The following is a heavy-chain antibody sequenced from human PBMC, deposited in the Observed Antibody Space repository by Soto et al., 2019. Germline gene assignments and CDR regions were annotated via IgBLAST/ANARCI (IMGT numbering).Heavy chain of an antibody. CDR3: ARDDRTISGAVTLDY. V-gene: IGHV1-18*04. CDR2: ISVVNGNT. J-gene: IGHJ4*02. Sequence: QVQLVQSGETVKEPGASMKVSCAASGYTFTRHGFSWVRQAPGQGLEWMGWISVVNGNTRYSHKFQGRMSIARDTSASTSYLDLRSLTSEDTAVYFCARDDRTISGAVTLDYWGPGTLVTVSS. D-gene: IGHD3-3*02. CDR1: GYTFTRHG.